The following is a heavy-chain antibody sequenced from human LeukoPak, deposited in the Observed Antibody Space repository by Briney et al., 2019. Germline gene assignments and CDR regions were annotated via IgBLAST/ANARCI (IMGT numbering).Heavy chain of an antibody. CDR2: IGGRGGST. Sequence: GGSLRLSCAASGFRFSDYTMTWVRQAPGEGPEWVSAIGGRGGSTYYADSLGGRFTISRDNSQDMVYLQMNSLKVEDTATYYCGKEGGAWGQGTKVTVSS. CDR1: GFRFSDYT. CDR3: GKEGGA. J-gene: IGHJ5*02. V-gene: IGHV3-23*01. D-gene: IGHD3-16*01.